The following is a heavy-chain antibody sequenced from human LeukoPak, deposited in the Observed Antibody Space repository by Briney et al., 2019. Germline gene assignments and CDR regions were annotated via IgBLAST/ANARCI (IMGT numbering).Heavy chain of an antibody. V-gene: IGHV4-59*01. J-gene: IGHJ6*02. CDR3: ARGGDRYYYYYGMDV. CDR1: GGSISSYY. D-gene: IGHD2-21*01. CDR2: IYYSGST. Sequence: SETLSLTCTVSGGSISSYYWSWIRQPPGKGLEWIGYIYYSGSTNYNPYLKSRVTISVDTSKNQFSLKLSSVTAADTAVYYCARGGDRYYYYYGMDVWGQGTTVTVSS.